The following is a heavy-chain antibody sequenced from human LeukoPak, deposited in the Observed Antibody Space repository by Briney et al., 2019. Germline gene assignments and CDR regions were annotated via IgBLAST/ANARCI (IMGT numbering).Heavy chain of an antibody. Sequence: SQTLSLTCAISGDSVSSNSAAWNWIRQSPSRGLEWLGRTYYRSKWYNDYAVSVKSRITINPDTSKNQFSLQLNSVTPEDTAVYYCARGADDSSGYYYGWFDPWGQGTLVTVSS. V-gene: IGHV6-1*01. J-gene: IGHJ5*02. D-gene: IGHD3-22*01. CDR3: ARGADDSSGYYYGWFDP. CDR1: GDSVSSNSAA. CDR2: TYYRSKWYN.